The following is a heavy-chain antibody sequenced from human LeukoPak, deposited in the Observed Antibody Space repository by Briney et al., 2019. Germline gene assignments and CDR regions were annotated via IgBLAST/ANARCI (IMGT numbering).Heavy chain of an antibody. D-gene: IGHD6-19*01. CDR1: GFTFSSYW. V-gene: IGHV3-7*01. CDR3: ARGGGWYFDY. CDR2: IKEDGSEK. Sequence: GGSLRLSCAASGFTFSSYWMNWVRQAPGKGPEWVANIKEDGSEKYYVDSVKGRFTISRDNAKNSLCLQMNSLRAEDTAVYYCARGGGWYFDYWGQGTLVTVSS. J-gene: IGHJ4*02.